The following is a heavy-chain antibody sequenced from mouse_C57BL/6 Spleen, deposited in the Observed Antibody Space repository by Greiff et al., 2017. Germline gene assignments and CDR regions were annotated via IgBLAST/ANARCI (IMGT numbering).Heavy chain of an antibody. CDR3: ARSLGDGSSYGYAMDY. CDR2: IYPRSGNT. D-gene: IGHD1-1*01. CDR1: GYTFTSYG. Sequence: VQLQESGAELARPGASVKLSCKASGYTFTSYGISWVKQRTGQGLEWIGEIYPRSGNTYYNEKFKGKATLTADKSSSTAYMELRSLTSEDSAVYFCARSLGDGSSYGYAMDYWGQGTSVTVSS. V-gene: IGHV1-81*01. J-gene: IGHJ4*01.